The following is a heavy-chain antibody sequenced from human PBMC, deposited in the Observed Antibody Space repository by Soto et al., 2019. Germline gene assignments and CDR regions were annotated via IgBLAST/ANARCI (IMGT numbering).Heavy chain of an antibody. CDR3: ARFPGPANDDYYGLEV. Sequence: QLVQSGAEVRKPGASVKVSCKASGYTFTTYDISWVRQAPGQGLEWMGWISAYNGNTDYAQNFQDRITLTTETSTSIAYMEWRSLRSDDTAVYYCARFPGPANDDYYGLEVWGQGTTVTVSS. CDR1: GYTFTTYD. J-gene: IGHJ6*02. CDR2: ISAYNGNT. D-gene: IGHD2-2*01. V-gene: IGHV1-18*01.